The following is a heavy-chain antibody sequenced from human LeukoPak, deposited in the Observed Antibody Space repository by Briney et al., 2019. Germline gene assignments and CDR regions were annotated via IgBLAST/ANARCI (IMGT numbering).Heavy chain of an antibody. V-gene: IGHV4-4*07. CDR1: GGSISSYY. D-gene: IGHD6-19*01. Sequence: SETLSLTCTVSGGSISSYYWSWIRQPAGKGLEWIGRIYTSGSTNYNPSLKSRVTMSVDTSKNQFSLKLSSVTAADTAVYYCARDRVYGRIAVAGSWAYYFDYWGQGTLVTVSS. CDR3: ARDRVYGRIAVAGSWAYYFDY. CDR2: IYTSGST. J-gene: IGHJ4*02.